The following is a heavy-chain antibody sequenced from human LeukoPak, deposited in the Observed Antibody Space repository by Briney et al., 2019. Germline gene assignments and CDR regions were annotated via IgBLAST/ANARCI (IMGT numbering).Heavy chain of an antibody. D-gene: IGHD3-3*01. Sequence: SETLSLTCTVSGGSISTYYWNWIRQPPGKGLEWIGYIYHSGSTNYNPSLQSRVTISVDTSKNQFSLNLNSVTAADTAVYYCARSRVWSDYWGYFDYWGQGTLVTVSS. CDR3: ARSRVWSDYWGYFDY. CDR2: IYHSGST. V-gene: IGHV4-59*01. J-gene: IGHJ4*02. CDR1: GGSISTYY.